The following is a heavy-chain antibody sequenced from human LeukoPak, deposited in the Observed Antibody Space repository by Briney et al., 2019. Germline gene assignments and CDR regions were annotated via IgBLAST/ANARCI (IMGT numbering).Heavy chain of an antibody. Sequence: PSETLSLTCTVSGGSISSSSYYWGWIRQPPGKGLEWIGSIYYSGSTYYNPSLKSRVTISVDTSKNQFSLKLSSVTAADTAVYYCARLVRLDDFWSGYFYDYWGQGTLVTVSS. J-gene: IGHJ4*02. CDR2: IYYSGST. CDR3: ARLVRLDDFWSGYFYDY. D-gene: IGHD3-3*01. V-gene: IGHV4-39*01. CDR1: GGSISSSSYY.